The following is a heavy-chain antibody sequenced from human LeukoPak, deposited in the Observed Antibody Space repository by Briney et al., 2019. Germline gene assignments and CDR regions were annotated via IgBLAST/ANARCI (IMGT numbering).Heavy chain of an antibody. D-gene: IGHD3-16*01. CDR2: ITSSGIAI. CDR1: GFALSDYH. Sequence: GGSLRLSCAASGFALSDYHMSWIRQAPGKGLEWVSYITSSGIAIYYSDSVKGRFTISRDNAENSLYLQMNSLRAEDTAVYYCARDKKGILITFPPHAFDIWGQGTMVTVSS. CDR3: ARDKKGILITFPPHAFDI. V-gene: IGHV3-11*04. J-gene: IGHJ3*02.